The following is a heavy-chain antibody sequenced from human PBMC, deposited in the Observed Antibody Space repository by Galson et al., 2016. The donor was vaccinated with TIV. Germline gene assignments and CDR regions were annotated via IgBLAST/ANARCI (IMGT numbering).Heavy chain of an antibody. CDR2: MSQDGSEK. Sequence: SLRLSCAASGFRFGDYWGTWVRQAPGKGLEWVASMSQDGSEKYYLDSVKGRFTFSRDNPKNSLYLQMNNLRAEDTAIYYCTRLGPSSVFDFWGQGALVTVSS. J-gene: IGHJ4*02. V-gene: IGHV3-7*01. D-gene: IGHD1-26*01. CDR1: GFRFGDYW. CDR3: TRLGPSSVFDF.